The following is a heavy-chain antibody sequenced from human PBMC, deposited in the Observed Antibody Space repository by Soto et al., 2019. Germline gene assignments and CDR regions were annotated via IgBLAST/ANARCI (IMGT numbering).Heavy chain of an antibody. D-gene: IGHD3-22*01. Sequence: SETLSLTCTVSGDSISSSDYYWGWIRQPPGKGLVFIGYVYYSGSTYYNPSLKSRVTMSVDTSKNQFSLKLSSVTAADTAVYYCASRPDSSGYYSSSYFDYWGQGTLVTVSS. J-gene: IGHJ4*02. V-gene: IGHV4-30-4*08. CDR1: GDSISSSDYY. CDR3: ASRPDSSGYYSSSYFDY. CDR2: VYYSGST.